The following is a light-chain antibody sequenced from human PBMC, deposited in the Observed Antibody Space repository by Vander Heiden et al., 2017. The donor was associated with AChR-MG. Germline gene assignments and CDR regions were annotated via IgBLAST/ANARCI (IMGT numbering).Light chain of an antibody. CDR2: RDS. J-gene: IGLJ3*02. Sequence: SYELTQPLSVSVALGQTARITCRGNNIGSKNVHGYQQKPGQAPVLVIYRDSNRPSGIPERFSGSNSGNTATLTIGRAQAGDEADYYCQVWDSSTGVFGGGTKLTVL. V-gene: IGLV3-9*01. CDR3: QVWDSSTGV. CDR1: NIGSKN.